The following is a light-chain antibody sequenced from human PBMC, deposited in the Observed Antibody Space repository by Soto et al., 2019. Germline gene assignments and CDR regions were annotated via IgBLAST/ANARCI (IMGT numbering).Light chain of an antibody. J-gene: IGKJ5*01. CDR3: QQYYSYLIT. CDR1: QRVGTY. Sequence: DIQMTPSPATVSSSVLERRTITCRASQRVGTYLNWYRQKPGKAPNLLIYGVSSLHSGVPSRFSGSGSGTDFTLTISCLQSEDFATYYCQQYYSYLITFGQGTRLE. V-gene: IGKV1-39*01. CDR2: GVS.